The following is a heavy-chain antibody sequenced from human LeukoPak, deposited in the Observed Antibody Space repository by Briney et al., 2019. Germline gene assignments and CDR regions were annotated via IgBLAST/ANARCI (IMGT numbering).Heavy chain of an antibody. J-gene: IGHJ4*02. CDR1: GFTFEDYG. CDR3: ARELITRDGVGLDH. D-gene: IGHD1-26*01. Sequence: SGGSLRLSCAASGFTFEDYGIHWVRQAPGKGLEWVAVIWHDGSEKYYEDSVRGRHIISRDNSKNTVFLQMNSLRPEDTGVFYCARELITRDGVGLDHWGQGTPVTVSS. CDR2: IWHDGSEK. V-gene: IGHV3-33*01.